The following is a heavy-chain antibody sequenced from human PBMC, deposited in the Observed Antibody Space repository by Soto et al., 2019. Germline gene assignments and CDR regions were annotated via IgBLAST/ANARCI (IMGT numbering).Heavy chain of an antibody. V-gene: IGHV3-66*01. CDR1: GFTVSSNY. J-gene: IGHJ6*03. D-gene: IGHD4-17*01. CDR2: IYSGGST. CDR3: ARDYRYGDYVYYYYMDV. Sequence: GGSLRLSCAASGFTVSSNYMSWVRQAPGKGLEWVSVIYSGGSTYYADSVKGRFTISRDNSKNTLYLQMNSLRAEDTAVYYCARDYRYGDYVYYYYMDVWGKGTTVTVSS.